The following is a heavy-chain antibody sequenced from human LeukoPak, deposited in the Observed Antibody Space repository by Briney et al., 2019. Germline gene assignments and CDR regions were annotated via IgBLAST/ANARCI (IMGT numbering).Heavy chain of an antibody. V-gene: IGHV3-30*02. CDR3: AKGDITMLPD. CDR2: IRYDGRHK. Sequence: GGSLTLSCAASGFIFSNYGMHWVRQAPGKGLEWVSFIRYDGRHKHYADSVKGRFTISRDNSKNTLSLQISSLRAEDTAVYYWAKGDITMLPDWGQGTLVTVSS. J-gene: IGHJ4*02. D-gene: IGHD3-10*02. CDR1: GFIFSNYG.